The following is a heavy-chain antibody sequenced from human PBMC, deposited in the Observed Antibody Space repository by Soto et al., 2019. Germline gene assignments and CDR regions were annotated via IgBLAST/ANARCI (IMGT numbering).Heavy chain of an antibody. CDR1: GDTFNFYS. D-gene: IGHD3-10*01. CDR3: ATSYGSGYRAFDS. Sequence: QVQLVQSGADVQRPGSSVRVGCKASGDTFNFYSVNWVRQAPGLGLQWMGRINPILSMSNYAPRFQGRVTMTADKSTSTAYMELSSLRSEDTAMYYCATSYGSGYRAFDSWGQGALVTVSS. J-gene: IGHJ4*02. CDR2: INPILSMS. V-gene: IGHV1-69*02.